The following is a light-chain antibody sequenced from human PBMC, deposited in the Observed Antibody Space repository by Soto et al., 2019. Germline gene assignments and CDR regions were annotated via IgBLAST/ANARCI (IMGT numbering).Light chain of an antibody. CDR3: QQYSPSPWT. CDR1: QSVSSRY. Sequence: ENVLTQSPGTLSLAPGERATLSCRASQSVSSRYLAWYQQQPGQAPRLLIYGASSRATGIPDRFSGRGPSTDFTRPISTLAPEDFAAYYCQQYSPSPWTLGQGNTVDIK. CDR2: GAS. J-gene: IGKJ1*01. V-gene: IGKV3-20*01.